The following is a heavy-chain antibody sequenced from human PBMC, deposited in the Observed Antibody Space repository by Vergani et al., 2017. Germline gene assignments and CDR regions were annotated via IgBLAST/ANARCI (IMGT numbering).Heavy chain of an antibody. J-gene: IGHJ6*03. CDR1: GFSLNTRGVS. Sequence: QITLKESGPTLVKPTQTLTLTCTFSGFSLNTRGVSVAWIRQPPGKALDWLALIYWNDDQHYSPSLNNRVTITKDTSKNQVVLKMTNMDYVETSTYYCVYTKTECGTTGFFYSFYYYYYMDVWGKGTTVTVSS. V-gene: IGHV2-5*04. CDR3: VYTKTECGTTGFFYSFYYYYYMDV. CDR2: IYWNDDQ. D-gene: IGHD1-7*01.